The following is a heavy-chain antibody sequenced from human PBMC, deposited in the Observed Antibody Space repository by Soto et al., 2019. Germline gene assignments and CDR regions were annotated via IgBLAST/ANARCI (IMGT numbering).Heavy chain of an antibody. J-gene: IGHJ5*01. CDR3: TRGHWALDS. CDR2: IYNNGTT. CDR1: CGSINSYY. V-gene: IGHV4-59*01. Sequence: SETLSLTCTVSCGSINSYYWSWIRQPPGKGLEWIAYIYNNGTTNSNPSLKSRVTISLDTSKNQFYLKLTSVTAADTAVYYCTRGHWALDSWAQGTLVTVSS. D-gene: IGHD3-16*01.